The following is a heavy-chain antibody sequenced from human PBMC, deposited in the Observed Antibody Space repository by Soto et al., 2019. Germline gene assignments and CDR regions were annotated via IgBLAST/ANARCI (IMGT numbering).Heavy chain of an antibody. J-gene: IGHJ5*02. D-gene: IGHD3-22*01. CDR2: IYHSGST. CDR3: ASFDSSGYYGWFDP. Sequence: QVQLQESGPGLVKPSGTLSLTCAVSGGSISSSNWWSWVRQPPGKGLEWIGEIYHSGSTNYNPSPKSRVTISVNKSKNQFSLKLSSVTAADTAVYYCASFDSSGYYGWFDPWGQGTLVTVSS. CDR1: GGSISSSNW. V-gene: IGHV4-4*02.